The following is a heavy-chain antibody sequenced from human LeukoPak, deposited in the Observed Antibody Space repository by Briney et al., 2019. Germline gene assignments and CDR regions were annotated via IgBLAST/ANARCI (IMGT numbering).Heavy chain of an antibody. J-gene: IGHJ4*02. D-gene: IGHD6-19*01. CDR2: IREDGSEK. CDR1: GFTFNNYW. V-gene: IGHV3-7*01. CDR3: ARSVAGPDY. Sequence: PGGSLRLSCAASGFTFNNYWMMWVRQAPGKGLEWVANIREDGSEKNYVDSVKGRFTISRDNAKISLYLQMNSLRVEDTAVYYCARSVAGPDYWGQGTLVTVSS.